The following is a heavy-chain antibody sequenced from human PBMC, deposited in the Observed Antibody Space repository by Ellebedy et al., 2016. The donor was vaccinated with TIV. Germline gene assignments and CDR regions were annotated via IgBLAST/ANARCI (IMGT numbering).Heavy chain of an antibody. V-gene: IGHV1-18*04. CDR1: GFTFNSHG. Sequence: AASVQVSCKASGFTFNSHGLAWVRQPPGLGLEWMGWINAYDGITNYAEKFQGRVTMTTDTLTSTAYMDLRDLTSDDTAIYYCARGDRLQTWSKHFDYWGQGTVVTVTS. CDR3: ARGDRLQTWSKHFDY. J-gene: IGHJ4*02. CDR2: INAYDGIT. D-gene: IGHD2-8*01.